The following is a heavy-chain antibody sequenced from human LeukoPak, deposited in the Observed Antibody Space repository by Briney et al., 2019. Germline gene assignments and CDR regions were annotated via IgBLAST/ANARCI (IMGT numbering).Heavy chain of an antibody. CDR2: IKQDGSAK. J-gene: IGHJ5*02. CDR3: TRDFDP. V-gene: IGHV3-7*01. CDR1: GLRFCNYW. Sequence: GSLRLSCVASGLRFCNYWMDWVRQAPGKGLEWGGNIKQDGSAKYYVDSVKGRFTISRDNAKNSLYLDMNSLRVEDTAIYYCTRDFDPWGQGTLVTVSS.